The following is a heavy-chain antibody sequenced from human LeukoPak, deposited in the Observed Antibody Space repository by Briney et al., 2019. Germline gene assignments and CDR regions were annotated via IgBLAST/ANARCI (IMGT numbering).Heavy chain of an antibody. CDR1: GFTFSSYA. Sequence: AGGSLRLSCAASGFTFSSYAMSWVRQAPGKGLEWVSAISGSGGSTYYADSVKGRFTISRDNSKNTLYLQMNSLRAEDTAIYYCAKTSYTSSWSDIDYWGQGTLVTVSS. CDR2: ISGSGGST. D-gene: IGHD6-13*01. J-gene: IGHJ4*02. V-gene: IGHV3-23*01. CDR3: AKTSYTSSWSDIDY.